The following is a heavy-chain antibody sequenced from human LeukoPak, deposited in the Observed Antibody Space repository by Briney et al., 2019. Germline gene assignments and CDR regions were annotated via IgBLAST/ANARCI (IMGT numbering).Heavy chain of an antibody. CDR3: ARDQDRAVGALEY. Sequence: GGSLRLSCVASGFIFNSFTMNWVRQAPGEGLQWVASISSSGTYIYYADSVNGRVTISRDNAKSSLYLQMNSLRVEDTAVYYCARDQDRAVGALEYGGQGTLVTVSS. V-gene: IGHV3-21*01. CDR1: GFIFNSFT. D-gene: IGHD1-26*01. CDR2: ISSSGTYI. J-gene: IGHJ4*02.